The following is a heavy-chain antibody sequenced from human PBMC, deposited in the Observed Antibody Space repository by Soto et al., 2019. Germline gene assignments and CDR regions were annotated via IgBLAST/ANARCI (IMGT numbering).Heavy chain of an antibody. J-gene: IGHJ6*02. CDR2: VYYTGDT. CDR1: SGPDSRHN. CDR3: VGQGIDYLPCLVDV. V-gene: IGHV4-59*08. D-gene: IGHD4-17*01. Sequence: QVQLQQSGPRLVKPSETLSLTCTVSSGPDSRHNWCWIRQPPGRGLEWIGYVYYTGDTAYNPSLRSRVSISADTSTNDISLTLSSVTAADTAVYYCVGQGIDYLPCLVDVWGQGTTVSVSS.